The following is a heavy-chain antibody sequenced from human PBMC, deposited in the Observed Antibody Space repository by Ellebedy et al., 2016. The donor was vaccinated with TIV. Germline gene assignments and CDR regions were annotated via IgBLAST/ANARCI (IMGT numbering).Heavy chain of an antibody. CDR3: ARDRIVGSSSPYYKGMDV. V-gene: IGHV1-46*01. J-gene: IGHJ6*02. CDR1: GYTFTSYY. Sequence: AASVKVSCKASGYTFTSYYMHWVRQAPGQGLEWMGVIYPSGGSTDYAQQFQGRVTMTRDTTTSTVYMELSSLRSDDTAVYYCARDRIVGSSSPYYKGMDVWGQGTTVTVSS. CDR2: IYPSGGST. D-gene: IGHD1-26*01.